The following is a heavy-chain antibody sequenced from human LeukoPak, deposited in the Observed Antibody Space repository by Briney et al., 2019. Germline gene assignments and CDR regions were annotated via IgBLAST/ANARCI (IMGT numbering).Heavy chain of an antibody. J-gene: IGHJ3*02. Sequence: GGSLRLSCAASGFTFSSYAMHWVRQAPGKGLEWVAVISYDGSNKYYADSVKGRFTISRDNSKNTLYLQMNSLRAEDTAVYYCASLGITIFGVVTQDAFDIWGQGTMVTVSS. D-gene: IGHD3-3*01. V-gene: IGHV3-30*04. CDR1: GFTFSSYA. CDR3: ASLGITIFGVVTQDAFDI. CDR2: ISYDGSNK.